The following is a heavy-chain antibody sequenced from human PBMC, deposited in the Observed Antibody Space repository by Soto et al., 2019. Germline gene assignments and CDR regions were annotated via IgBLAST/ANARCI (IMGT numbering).Heavy chain of an antibody. J-gene: IGHJ3*02. CDR1: GYPVTAYY. CDR3: ASGGGVGVAGSAAFDM. Sequence: QLHLVQSGAVVKKPGASVTVSCSASGYPVTAYYMHWVRQAPGRGLEWMGGINPATGAAKYTPTFQGGVTMARDTSTSTVFTELSGLTSEDTAVFYCASGGGVGVAGSAAFDMWGQGTLVTVSS. CDR2: INPATGAA. D-gene: IGHD3-3*01. V-gene: IGHV1-2*02.